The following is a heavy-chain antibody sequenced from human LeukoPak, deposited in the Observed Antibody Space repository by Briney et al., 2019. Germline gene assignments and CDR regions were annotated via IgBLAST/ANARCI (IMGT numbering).Heavy chain of an antibody. J-gene: IGHJ4*02. V-gene: IGHV4-39*07. D-gene: IGHD3-9*01. CDR2: IYYSGST. CDR1: GGSLSSSSYY. CDR3: ARATGWGILTGYYRTFDY. Sequence: PSETLSLTCTVSGGSLSSSSYYWGWIRQPPGKGLEWIGSIYYSGSTYYNPSLKSRVTISVDTSKNQFSLNLDSVTAADTAVYYCARATGWGILTGYYRTFDYWGQGTLVTVSS.